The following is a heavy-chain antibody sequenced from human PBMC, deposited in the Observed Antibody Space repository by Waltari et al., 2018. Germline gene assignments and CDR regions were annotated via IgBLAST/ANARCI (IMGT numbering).Heavy chain of an antibody. D-gene: IGHD3-22*01. J-gene: IGHJ5*02. Sequence: QVQLQESGPGLVKPSQTLSLTCSVTGVSISSQTYYWGWIRQPAGKGLEWIGRIYNTGRTNDNPSLQSRVRLSMDTTNNQFSLRLTAVTAADTARYYCARGLNYYDSSDSSSGWFDPWGQGTLVTVSS. V-gene: IGHV4-61*02. CDR3: ARGLNYYDSSDSSSGWFDP. CDR2: IYNTGRT. CDR1: GVSISSQTYY.